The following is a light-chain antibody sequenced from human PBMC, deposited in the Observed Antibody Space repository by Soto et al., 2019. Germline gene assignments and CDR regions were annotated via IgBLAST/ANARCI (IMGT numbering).Light chain of an antibody. CDR3: CSYAGRYIYV. CDR2: DVI. V-gene: IGLV2-11*01. Sequence: QSALTQPRSVSGSPGQSVTISCAGSSSDVGTYNYVSWYQQHPGKAPQLIIYDVIQRPSGVPDRFSGSKSDNTASLTISGLQAEDEADYYCCSYAGRYIYVFGTGTKVPS. CDR1: SSDVGTYNY. J-gene: IGLJ1*01.